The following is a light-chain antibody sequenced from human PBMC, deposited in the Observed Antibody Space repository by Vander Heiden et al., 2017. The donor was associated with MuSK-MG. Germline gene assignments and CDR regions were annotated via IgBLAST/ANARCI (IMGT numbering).Light chain of an antibody. J-gene: IGKJ4*01. CDR2: DSS. CDR1: QDIANN. Sequence: DIQMTQSPSSLSASVGDRVTITCQASQDIANNLNWHPQKPVKAPKLLIYDSSNLETGVPSRFRGIGSGTDFTFTISSLQPEDIERYYCQQLDNLPRLTFGGGTKVEIK. V-gene: IGKV1-33*01. CDR3: QQLDNLPRLT.